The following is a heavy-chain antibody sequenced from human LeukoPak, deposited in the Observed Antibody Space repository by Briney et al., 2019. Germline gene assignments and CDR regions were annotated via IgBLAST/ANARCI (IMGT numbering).Heavy chain of an antibody. CDR1: GGSISSNNW. D-gene: IGHD5-18*01. CDR2: IYHDGST. V-gene: IGHV4-4*02. CDR3: ARDRGGYTYSHDY. Sequence: SETLSRTCAVSGGSISSNNWWIWVRQSPEKGLEWIGEIYHDGSTNYNPSLKSRVTISMDTSKNQLSLKLNFVTAADTAVYYCARDRGGYTYSHDYWGQGTLVTVSS. J-gene: IGHJ4*02.